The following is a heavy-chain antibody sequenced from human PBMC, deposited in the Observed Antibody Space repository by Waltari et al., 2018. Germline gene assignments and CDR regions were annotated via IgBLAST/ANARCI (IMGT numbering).Heavy chain of an antibody. J-gene: IGHJ3*02. CDR3: ARGRNGYIQDVFDI. CDR2: ISSTTTT. Sequence: EVHLVASGGGLVQPGESLRLSCAASGFTFSTYNMNWVRQAPGKGLEWVSYISSTTTTYYADYVKGRFTISRDNAKNSLYLQMNSLRAEDTALYYCARGRNGYIQDVFDILGQGTMVSVSS. D-gene: IGHD5-12*01. V-gene: IGHV3-48*01. CDR1: GFTFSTYN.